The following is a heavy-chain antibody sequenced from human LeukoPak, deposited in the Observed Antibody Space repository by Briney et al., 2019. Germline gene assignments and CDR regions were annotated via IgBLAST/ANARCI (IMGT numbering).Heavy chain of an antibody. D-gene: IGHD6-19*01. CDR3: ARKYDHSSGWYD. CDR1: GGTFSSYA. CDR2: IIPIFGTA. J-gene: IGHJ4*02. V-gene: IGHV1-69*13. Sequence: WASVKVSCKASGGTFSSYAISWVRQAPGQGLEWMGGIIPIFGTANYAQKFQGRVTITADESTSTAYMELSSLRSEDTAVYYCARKYDHSSGWYDWGQGTLVTVSS.